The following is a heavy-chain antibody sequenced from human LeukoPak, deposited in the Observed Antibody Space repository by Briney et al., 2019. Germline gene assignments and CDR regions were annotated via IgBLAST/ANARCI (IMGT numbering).Heavy chain of an antibody. V-gene: IGHV4-39*01. D-gene: IGHD2-15*01. J-gene: IGHJ3*01. CDR1: GGSISSSDYS. Sequence: PSETLSLTCTVSGGSISSSDYSWGWIRQPPGKGLEWIGTFYNSGTTYYNPSLRSRVTISVDSSKNQFSLKLGSVTAADTAVYYCARHGARGFRSGGRCYSSRYDAFDLWGQGAMVPVSS. CDR3: ARHGARGFRSGGRCYSSRYDAFDL. CDR2: FYNSGTT.